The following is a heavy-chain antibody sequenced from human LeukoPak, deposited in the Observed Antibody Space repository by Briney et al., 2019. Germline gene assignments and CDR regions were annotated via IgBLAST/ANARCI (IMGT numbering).Heavy chain of an antibody. CDR1: GFTVSSYV. J-gene: IGHJ1*01. CDR3: AKETYYHDSSGYYYLEYFQH. D-gene: IGHD3-22*01. V-gene: IGHV3-23*01. Sequence: GGSLRLSCAASGFTVSSYVMSWVRQGPGKGLDWGSAITGGGGSTYYADSVKGRFTISRDNSKNTLFLQMNSLRAEDTAVYYCAKETYYHDSSGYYYLEYFQHWGQGTLVTVSS. CDR2: ITGGGGST.